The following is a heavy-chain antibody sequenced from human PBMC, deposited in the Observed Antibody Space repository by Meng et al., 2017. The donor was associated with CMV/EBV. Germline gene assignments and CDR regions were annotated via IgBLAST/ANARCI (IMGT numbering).Heavy chain of an antibody. V-gene: IGHV1-69*05. CDR1: YA. J-gene: IGHJ5*02. Sequence: YAISWVRQAPGQGLEWMGGIIPIFGTANYAQKFQGRVTITTDESTSTAYMELSSLRSEDTAVYYCARGGGKYYYDSSGYYNGGWFDPWGQGTLVTVS. D-gene: IGHD3-22*01. CDR3: ARGGGKYYYDSSGYYNGGWFDP. CDR2: IIPIFGTA.